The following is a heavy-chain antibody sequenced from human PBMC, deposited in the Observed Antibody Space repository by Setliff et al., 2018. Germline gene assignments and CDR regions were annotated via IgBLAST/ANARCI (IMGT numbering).Heavy chain of an antibody. CDR3: ARGRGSYYYYMDV. CDR2: INPNSGGT. J-gene: IGHJ6*03. D-gene: IGHD1-26*01. CDR1: GYTFTGYY. Sequence: ASVKVSCKASGYTFTGYYMHRVRQAPGQGLEWMGRINPNSGGTNYAQKFRGRVTMTRDTSISTAYMELSRLRSDDTAVYYCARGRGSYYYYMDVWGKGTTVTVSS. V-gene: IGHV1-2*06.